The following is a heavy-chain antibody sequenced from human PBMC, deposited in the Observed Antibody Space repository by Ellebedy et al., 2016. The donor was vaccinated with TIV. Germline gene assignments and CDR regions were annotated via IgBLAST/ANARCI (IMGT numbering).Heavy chain of an antibody. V-gene: IGHV3-23*01. Sequence: PGGSLRLSCAATGFTFANYAMTWVPQVPGKGWAWFSSIRGRDGRTSYTDSAKGRFTISRDNSKNTLFLQMNNLRVEDTAMYYCARDDALDGGYLDSWGQGTLVTVSS. J-gene: IGHJ4*02. CDR3: ARDDALDGGYLDS. CDR2: IRGRDGRT. D-gene: IGHD3-16*01. CDR1: GFTFANYA.